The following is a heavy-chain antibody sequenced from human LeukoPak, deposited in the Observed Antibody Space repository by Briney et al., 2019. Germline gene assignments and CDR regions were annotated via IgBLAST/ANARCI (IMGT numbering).Heavy chain of an antibody. J-gene: IGHJ4*02. D-gene: IGHD3-22*01. CDR1: GFTFSSYW. CDR2: IKQDGNEK. CDR3: AREDYDSPGDY. V-gene: IGHV3-7*05. Sequence: GWSLRLSCAASGFTFSSYWMSWVRQAPGKGLEWVANIKQDGNEKYYVDSVKGRFTISRDNAKNSLYLQMNSLRAEDTAVYYCAREDYDSPGDYWGQGTLVTVSS.